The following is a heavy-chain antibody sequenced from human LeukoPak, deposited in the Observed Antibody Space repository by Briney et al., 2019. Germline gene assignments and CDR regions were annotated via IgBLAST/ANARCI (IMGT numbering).Heavy chain of an antibody. CDR2: INHSGST. J-gene: IGHJ5*02. D-gene: IGHD3-10*01. Sequence: PSETLSLTCAVYGGSFSGYYWSWIRQPPGKGLEWIGEINHSGSTNYNPSLKSRVTISVDTSKNQFSLKLSSVTAADTAVYYCARVFMVRGRRFDPWGQGTLVTVSS. CDR3: ARVFMVRGRRFDP. V-gene: IGHV4-34*01. CDR1: GGSFSGYY.